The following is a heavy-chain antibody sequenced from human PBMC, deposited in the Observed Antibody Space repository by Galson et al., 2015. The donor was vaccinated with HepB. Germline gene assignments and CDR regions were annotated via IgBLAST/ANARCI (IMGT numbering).Heavy chain of an antibody. V-gene: IGHV1-2*04. Sequence: SVKVSCKASGYTFTGYYMHWVRQAPGQGLEWMGWINPNSGGTNYAQKFQGWVTMTRDTSISTAYMELSRLRSDDTAVYYCARATPDYYDSSGYYWAFDIWGQGTMVTVSS. CDR3: ARATPDYYDSSGYYWAFDI. D-gene: IGHD3-22*01. CDR1: GYTFTGYY. CDR2: INPNSGGT. J-gene: IGHJ3*02.